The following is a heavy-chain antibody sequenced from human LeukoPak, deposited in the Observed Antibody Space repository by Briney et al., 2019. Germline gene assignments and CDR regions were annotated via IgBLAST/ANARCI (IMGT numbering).Heavy chain of an antibody. CDR1: GFTLSSYY. J-gene: IGHJ4*02. CDR3: AQGGSPGALDY. CDR2: INGDGSST. D-gene: IGHD2-15*01. Sequence: GGSLRLSCVASGFTLSSYYMHWVRQVPGKGLVWVSCINGDGSSTKYADSVKGRFTISRDNAKNTLYLQVNSLRAEDTAVYYCAQGGSPGALDYWGRGTLVTVSS. V-gene: IGHV3-74*01.